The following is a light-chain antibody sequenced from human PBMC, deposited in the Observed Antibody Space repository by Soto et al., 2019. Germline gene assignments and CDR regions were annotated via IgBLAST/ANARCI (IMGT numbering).Light chain of an antibody. Sequence: DIQMTQSPSTLSASVGDRVTITCRASQSISSWLAWYQQKPGKAPKLLIYKASNLESGVPSRFSGSGSGPEFTLHISSLQPDDFATYYCQQYNSYPLNFGPGTKVDIK. CDR2: KAS. J-gene: IGKJ3*01. CDR1: QSISSW. CDR3: QQYNSYPLN. V-gene: IGKV1-5*03.